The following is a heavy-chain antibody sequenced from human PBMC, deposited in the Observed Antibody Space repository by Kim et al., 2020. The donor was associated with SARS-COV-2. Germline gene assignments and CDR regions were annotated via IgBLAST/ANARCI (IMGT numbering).Heavy chain of an antibody. CDR2: IDPSDSYT. CDR1: GYSFTSYW. CDR3: ARQGTTVTTNYYYGMDV. Sequence: GESLQISCKGSGYSFTSYWISWVRQMPGKGLEWMGRIDPSDSYTNYSPSFQGHVTISADKSISTAYLQWSSLKASDTAMYYCARQGTTVTTNYYYGMDVWGQGTTVTVSS. J-gene: IGHJ6*02. D-gene: IGHD4-17*01. V-gene: IGHV5-10-1*01.